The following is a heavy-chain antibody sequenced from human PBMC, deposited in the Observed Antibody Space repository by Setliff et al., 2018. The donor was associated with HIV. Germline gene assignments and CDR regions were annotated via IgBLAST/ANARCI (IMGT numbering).Heavy chain of an antibody. CDR2: IYHSGST. J-gene: IGHJ5*01. V-gene: IGHV4-38-2*01. CDR3: ARGGAVSADFDS. D-gene: IGHD3-16*01. CDR1: GYSLSSDYY. Sequence: SETLSLTCAVSGYSLSSDYYWGWIRQPPGKGLEWIASIYHSGSTYYNPSLKSRVIISVDTSKNQFSLKLNSVTAADTAIYYCARGGAVSADFDSWGQGTLVTVSS.